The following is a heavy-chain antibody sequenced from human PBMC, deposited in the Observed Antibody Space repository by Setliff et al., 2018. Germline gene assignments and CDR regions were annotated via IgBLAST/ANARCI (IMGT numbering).Heavy chain of an antibody. J-gene: IGHJ4*02. CDR3: ARENPSRLELRGAFDY. CDR2: IYHGGNI. Sequence: SETLSLTCDVSSYSISRGYYWGWIRQAPGKGLEFIGSIYHGGNIVYNPSLESRVTISXXXSXXXXXXXXXXXXXADTAVYYCARENPSRLELRGAFDYWGQGTLVTVSS. CDR1: SYSISRGYY. V-gene: IGHV4-38-2*01. D-gene: IGHD1-7*01.